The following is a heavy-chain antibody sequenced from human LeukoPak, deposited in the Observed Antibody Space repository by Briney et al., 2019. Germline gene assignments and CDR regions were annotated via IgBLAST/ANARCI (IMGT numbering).Heavy chain of an antibody. J-gene: IGHJ4*02. CDR2: INGNGDDS. D-gene: IGHD6-13*01. CDR3: AKGLSSSSWYVADS. CDR1: GFTFDEYV. V-gene: IGHV3-43*02. Sequence: ESGWSLRLSCAASGFTFDEYVMHWVRQAPGQGLEWVSLINGNGDDSYYADSVKGRFTVSRDNREKSLFLHMNSLRTDDTAFYYCAKGLSSSSWYVADSWGQGTLVTVSS.